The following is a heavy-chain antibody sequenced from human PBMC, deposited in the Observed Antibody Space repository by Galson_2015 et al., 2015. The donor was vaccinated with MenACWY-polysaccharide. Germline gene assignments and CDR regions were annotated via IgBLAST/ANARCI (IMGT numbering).Heavy chain of an antibody. D-gene: IGHD3-10*01. CDR3: ARVRWHSYGSGRPYCYGMDV. Sequence: SLRLSCAASGFTFSSDDMHWVRQPTGKGLEWVSAIGTAGDTHYSDSVKGRFTISRENAKNSLYLQMNSLRAGDTAVYYCARVRWHSYGSGRPYCYGMDVWGQGTTVTVSS. V-gene: IGHV3-13*01. CDR1: GFTFSSDD. CDR2: IGTAGDT. J-gene: IGHJ6*02.